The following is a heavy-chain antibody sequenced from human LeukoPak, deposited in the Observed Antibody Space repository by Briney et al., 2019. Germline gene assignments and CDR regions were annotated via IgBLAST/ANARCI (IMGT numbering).Heavy chain of an antibody. CDR3: AREDLVAYCGGDCYSEFDY. CDR1: GFTFRSYS. Sequence: PGGSLRLSCAASGFTFRSYSMHWVRQAPGKGLEWVSSISSSSSDMYYADSVMGRFTISRDNAENSLYLQMNSLRVEDTAVYHCAREDLVAYCGGDCYSEFDYWGQGTRVTVSS. V-gene: IGHV3-21*01. J-gene: IGHJ4*02. D-gene: IGHD2-21*02. CDR2: ISSSSSDM.